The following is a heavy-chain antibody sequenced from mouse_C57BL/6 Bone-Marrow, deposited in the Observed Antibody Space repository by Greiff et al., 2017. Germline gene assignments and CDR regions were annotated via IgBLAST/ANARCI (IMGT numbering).Heavy chain of an antibody. J-gene: IGHJ2*01. Sequence: EVQLQQSGPVLVKPGASVKMSCKASGYTFTDYYMNWVKQSHGKSLEWIGVINPYNGGTSYNQKFKGKATLTVDKSSSTAYMELNSLTAEDSAVYDCARSGADYDDGDYFDYWGQGTTRTVSS. CDR3: ARSGADYDDGDYFDY. CDR1: GYTFTDYY. V-gene: IGHV1-19*01. D-gene: IGHD2-4*01. CDR2: INPYNGGT.